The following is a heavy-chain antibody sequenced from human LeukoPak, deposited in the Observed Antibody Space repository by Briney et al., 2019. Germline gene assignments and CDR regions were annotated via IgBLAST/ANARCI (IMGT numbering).Heavy chain of an antibody. D-gene: IGHD6-13*01. CDR3: ARDGTAAGLYFDL. V-gene: IGHV3-7*01. J-gene: IGHJ4*01. Sequence: ETLSLTCTVSGGSISSYYWSWIRQPPGKGLEWVASIKQDGGEKSYVDSVKGRFTISRDNAKNSLYLQMSSLRAEDTAVYYCARDGTAAGLYFDLWGQGTLVTVSS. CDR1: GGSISSYY. CDR2: IKQDGGEK.